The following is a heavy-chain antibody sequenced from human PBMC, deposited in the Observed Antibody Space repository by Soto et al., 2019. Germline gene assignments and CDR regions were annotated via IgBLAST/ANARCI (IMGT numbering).Heavy chain of an antibody. V-gene: IGHV4-30-4*08. CDR1: GGSINNANYF. Sequence: QVRLEESGPGLVEPSQTLSLICTVSGGSINNANYFWNWIRHHPDNGLEWIGYIYYTGSTFYSPSLKSRVTISLDTSENHFSLDMNSVTAADTAVYFCARVSGHNTGYYSVYFMDVWGQGTTVTVSS. J-gene: IGHJ6*02. CDR2: IYYTGST. CDR3: ARVSGHNTGYYSVYFMDV. D-gene: IGHD5-18*01.